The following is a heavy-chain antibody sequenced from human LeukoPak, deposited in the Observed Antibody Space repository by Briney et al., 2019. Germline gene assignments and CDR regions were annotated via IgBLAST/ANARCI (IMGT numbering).Heavy chain of an antibody. D-gene: IGHD6-13*01. V-gene: IGHV1-2*04. CDR1: GYTFTGYY. J-gene: IGHJ4*02. CDR2: INPNSGGT. CDR3: ARDGFRGYSSSWPSPDY. Sequence: ASVKVSCKASGYTFTGYYMHWVRQAPGQGLEWMGWINPNSGGTNYAQKFQGWVTMTRDTSISTAYMELSRLRSDDTAVYYCARDGFRGYSSSWPSPDYWGQGTLVTVSS.